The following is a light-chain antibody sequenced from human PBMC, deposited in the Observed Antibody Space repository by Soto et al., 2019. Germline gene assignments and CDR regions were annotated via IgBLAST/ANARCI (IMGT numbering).Light chain of an antibody. J-gene: IGLJ2*01. CDR2: EGS. V-gene: IGLV2-23*01. CDR3: CSYAGSQV. Sequence: QSALTQPASVSGSPGQSITISCTGTSSDVGSYNLVSWYQQHPGKAPKLMIYEGSKRPSGVSNRFSGSKSGNTASLTISGLQAEYEADYYCCSYAGSQVFGGGTKLTVL. CDR1: SSDVGSYNL.